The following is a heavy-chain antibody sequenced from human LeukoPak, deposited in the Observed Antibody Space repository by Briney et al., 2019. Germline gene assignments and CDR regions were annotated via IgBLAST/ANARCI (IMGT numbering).Heavy chain of an antibody. J-gene: IGHJ4*02. CDR3: ARDGGNKIDY. D-gene: IGHD2/OR15-2a*01. Sequence: GASVKVSCKASGYTFTSYAISWVRQAPGQGLEWMGGIIPIFGTANYAQKLQGRVTMTTDTSTSTAYMELRSLRSDDTAVYYCARDGGNKIDYWGQGTLVTVSS. V-gene: IGHV1-18*01. CDR2: IIPIFGTA. CDR1: GYTFTSYA.